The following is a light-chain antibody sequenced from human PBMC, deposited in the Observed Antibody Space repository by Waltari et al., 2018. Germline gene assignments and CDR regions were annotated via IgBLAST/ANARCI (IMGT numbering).Light chain of an antibody. V-gene: IGLV2-23*02. J-gene: IGLJ2*01. Sequence: QSALTQPASVSGSPGQSLTISCTGARSDVGSYHLVSWYQQHPGKAPKLLIYDVTQRPSGVSDRFSGSKSGNTASLTISGLQAEDEADYHCSSYAGSNTVVVFGGGTKVTVL. CDR1: RSDVGSYHL. CDR3: SSYAGSNTVVV. CDR2: DVT.